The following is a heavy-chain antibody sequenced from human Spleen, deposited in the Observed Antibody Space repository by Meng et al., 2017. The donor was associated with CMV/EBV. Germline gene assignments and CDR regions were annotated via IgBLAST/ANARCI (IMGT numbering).Heavy chain of an antibody. D-gene: IGHD3-3*01. CDR3: AREYYDFWSGYYPQPYYYYYGMDV. V-gene: IGHV3-23*03. CDR1: GFTFSNAW. J-gene: IGHJ6*02. CDR2: IYSGGSST. Sequence: GESLKISCAASGFTFSNAWMSWVRRAPGKGLEWVSVIYSGGSSTYYADSVKGRFTISRDNSKNTLYLQMNSLRAEDTAVYYCAREYYDFWSGYYPQPYYYYYGMDVWGQGTTVTVSS.